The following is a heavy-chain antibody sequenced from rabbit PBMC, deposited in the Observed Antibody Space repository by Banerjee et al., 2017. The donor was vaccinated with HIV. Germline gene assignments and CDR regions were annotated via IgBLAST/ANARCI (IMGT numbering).Heavy chain of an antibody. D-gene: IGHD1-1*01. Sequence: EESGGDLVKPEGSLTLTCTASGFSFSSSYWICWVRQAPGKGLEWIACIYAGSSGSTYYASWAKGRFTISKTSSTTVTLQMTSLTAADTATYFCARDLPFSGGYSFDLWGPGTLVT. CDR2: IYAGSSGST. CDR3: ARDLPFSGGYSFDL. J-gene: IGHJ4*01. CDR1: GFSFSSSYW. V-gene: IGHV1S45*01.